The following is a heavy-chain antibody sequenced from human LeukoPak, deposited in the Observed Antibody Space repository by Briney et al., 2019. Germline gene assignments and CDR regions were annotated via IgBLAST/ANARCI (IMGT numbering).Heavy chain of an antibody. V-gene: IGHV3-48*02. Sequence: GGSLRLSCAASGFTFSSYSMNWVRQAPGKGLEWVSYISSSSSTIYYADSVKGRFTISRDNAKNSLYLQMNSLRDEDTAVYYCARPYSSGWYGDFDYWGQGTLVTVFS. CDR1: GFTFSSYS. CDR2: ISSSSSTI. J-gene: IGHJ4*02. CDR3: ARPYSSGWYGDFDY. D-gene: IGHD6-19*01.